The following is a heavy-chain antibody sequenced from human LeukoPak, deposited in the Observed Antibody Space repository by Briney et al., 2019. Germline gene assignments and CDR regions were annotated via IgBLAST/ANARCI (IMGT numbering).Heavy chain of an antibody. CDR2: IYTSGST. CDR1: GGSISSGSYY. J-gene: IGHJ3*02. CDR3: ARGTMTDAFDI. Sequence: SQXLSLTCTVSGGSISSGSYYWRWVRQPAGTGREWIGRIYTSGSTNYNPSLKSRVTISVDTSKNQFSLKLSSVTAADTAVYYCARGTMTDAFDIWGQGTMVTVSS. D-gene: IGHD3-22*01. V-gene: IGHV4-61*02.